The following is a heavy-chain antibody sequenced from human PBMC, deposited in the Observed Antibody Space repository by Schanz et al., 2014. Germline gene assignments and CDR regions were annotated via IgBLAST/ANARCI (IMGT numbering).Heavy chain of an antibody. Sequence: QLQLQESGPGLVKPSETLSLTCTVSGGSISSYYWSWIRQPPGKGLEWIGYIYYSGDTNYNPSLKSRVTISVDTSKNQFSLNLISVTAADTAVYYCARDGVDAAAGGNFWGQGTLVTVSS. CDR3: ARDGVDAAAGGNF. D-gene: IGHD6-13*01. J-gene: IGHJ4*02. CDR1: GGSISSYY. V-gene: IGHV4-59*01. CDR2: IYYSGDT.